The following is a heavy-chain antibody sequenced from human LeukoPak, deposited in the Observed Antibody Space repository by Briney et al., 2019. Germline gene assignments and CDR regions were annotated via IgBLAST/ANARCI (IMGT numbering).Heavy chain of an antibody. CDR2: IQQDGNEK. D-gene: IGHD1-26*01. CDR3: ARDANRVGATGASDI. CDR1: RFTVSSYC. Sequence: GGSLRLSCAASRFTVSSYCRSRVRQAPGKGLERVANIQQDGNEKNYVASVKGRFTISRDNAKNSLYLQMDSLRAEDTAVYYCARDANRVGATGASDIWGQGTLVTVSS. V-gene: IGHV3-7*01. J-gene: IGHJ3*02.